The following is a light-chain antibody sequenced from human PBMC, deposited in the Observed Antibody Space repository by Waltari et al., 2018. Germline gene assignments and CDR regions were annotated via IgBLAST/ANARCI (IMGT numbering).Light chain of an antibody. V-gene: IGLV1-40*01. CDR1: SPNIGAGYD. J-gene: IGLJ3*02. CDR2: GDK. Sequence: QSVLTQPPSVSGAPGQRVTISCTGSSPNIGAGYDVHWYQHLPVTSPKLLIYGDKNLASGVPDRFSGFKSVTSASLAITGLRADDDADYYCQSYDSNLSGWVFGGGTKLSVL. CDR3: QSYDSNLSGWV.